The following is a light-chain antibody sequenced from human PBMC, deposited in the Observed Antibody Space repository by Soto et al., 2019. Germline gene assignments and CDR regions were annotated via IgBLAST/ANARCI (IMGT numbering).Light chain of an antibody. Sequence: DIQMTQSPSSLSASVGDRVTITCRASHSISSCLNWYQQKPGKAPKRLIYGASNLHSGVPSRFSGSESGTGFILTISSLQPEDFATYYCQQIYAAPVTFGQGTKVEIK. CDR3: QQIYAAPVT. CDR2: GAS. V-gene: IGKV1-39*01. J-gene: IGKJ1*01. CDR1: HSISSC.